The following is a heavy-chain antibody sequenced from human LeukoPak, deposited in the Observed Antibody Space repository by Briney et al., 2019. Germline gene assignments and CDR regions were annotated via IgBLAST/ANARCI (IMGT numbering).Heavy chain of an antibody. V-gene: IGHV3-7*01. D-gene: IGHD2-2*01. CDR1: GFTFSRYW. Sequence: PGGSLRLSCAASGFTFSRYWMSWVRQAPGKGLEWVANIKQDGSEKYYVDSVKGRFTISRDNAKNSLSLQMNSLRAEDTAVYYCARYVDQTYYYYYMDVWGRGTTVTVPS. CDR2: IKQDGSEK. CDR3: ARYVDQTYYYYYMDV. J-gene: IGHJ6*03.